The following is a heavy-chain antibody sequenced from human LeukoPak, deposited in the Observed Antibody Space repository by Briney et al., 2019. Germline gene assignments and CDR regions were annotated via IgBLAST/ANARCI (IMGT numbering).Heavy chain of an antibody. V-gene: IGHV3-74*01. J-gene: IGHJ4*02. D-gene: IGHD4-17*01. CDR1: GFTFSTYW. CDR3: ARASTTVPNLLDH. CDR2: IKGDGSST. Sequence: GGSLRLSCAASGFTFSTYWMRWVRQAPGKGLVWVARIKGDGSSTIYADSVKGRFTISRDNSKNTLYLQTSSLRAEDTAVYYCARASTTVPNLLDHWGRGTLVTVSS.